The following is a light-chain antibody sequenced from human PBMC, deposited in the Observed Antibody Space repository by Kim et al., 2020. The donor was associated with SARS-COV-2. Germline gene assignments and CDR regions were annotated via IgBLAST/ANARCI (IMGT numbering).Light chain of an antibody. CDR3: QQYDSSVLT. CDR1: QSVPSRY. Sequence: EIVLTQSPGTLSLSPGERATLSCRASQSVPSRYLAWYQKKPDQAPRLLIYGASSRATGVPDRFSGSGSETDFTLTIRGLEPEDFAVYYCQQYDSSVLTFGGGTKVEI. V-gene: IGKV3-20*01. J-gene: IGKJ4*01. CDR2: GAS.